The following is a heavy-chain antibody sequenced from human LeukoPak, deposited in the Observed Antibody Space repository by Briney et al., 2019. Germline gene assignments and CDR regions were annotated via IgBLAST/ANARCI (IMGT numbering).Heavy chain of an antibody. D-gene: IGHD6-13*01. CDR2: TYYRSKWYN. J-gene: IGHJ3*02. V-gene: IGHV6-1*01. CDR1: GDSVSSNSAA. CDR3: ARLSSSWEFDAFDI. Sequence: SQTLSLTCAISGDSVSSNSAAWNWTRQSPSRGLEWLGRTYYRSKWYNDYAVSVKSRITINPDTSKNQFSLQLNSVTPEDTAVYYCARLSSSWEFDAFDIWGQGTMVTVSS.